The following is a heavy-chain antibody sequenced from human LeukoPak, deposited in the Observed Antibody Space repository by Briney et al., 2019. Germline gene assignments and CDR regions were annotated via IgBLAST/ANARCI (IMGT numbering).Heavy chain of an antibody. D-gene: IGHD3-9*01. CDR2: IGSSGGTT. Sequence: GGSLRLSCAASGFSFWSYWMSWVRQAPGKGLEWVSSIGSSGGTTYYTDSVMGRFTISRDNSKNTLYLQMNSLRAEDTALYYCAKILTASGCDNWGQGTLVTVSS. J-gene: IGHJ4*02. V-gene: IGHV3-23*01. CDR1: GFSFWSYW. CDR3: AKILTASGCDN.